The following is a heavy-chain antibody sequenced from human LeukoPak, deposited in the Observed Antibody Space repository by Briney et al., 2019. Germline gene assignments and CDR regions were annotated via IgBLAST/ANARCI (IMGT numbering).Heavy chain of an antibody. Sequence: GGSLRLSCAASGFTFSSYWMSWVRQAPGKGLEWVANIKQDGSEKYYVDSVKGRFTISRDNAKNSLYLQMDSPRAEDTAVYYCARDPYSNYEFDYWGQGTLVTVSS. CDR1: GFTFSSYW. CDR3: ARDPYSNYEFDY. D-gene: IGHD4-11*01. V-gene: IGHV3-7*01. CDR2: IKQDGSEK. J-gene: IGHJ4*02.